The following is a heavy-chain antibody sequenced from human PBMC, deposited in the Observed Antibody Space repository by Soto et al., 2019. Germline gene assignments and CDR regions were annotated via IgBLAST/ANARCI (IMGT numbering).Heavy chain of an antibody. CDR2: IYHSGST. V-gene: IGHV4-30-4*01. Sequence: PSETLSLTCTFSCGSITSGVYYWSWIRQAPGKGLEWIGYIYHSGSTYYSPSLKSQSTISADTSKNQFSLKLTSVTAADTAVYYCARAMNLASSYNWFDPWGQGTLVTVSS. CDR3: ARAMNLASSYNWFDP. J-gene: IGHJ5*02. CDR1: CGSITSGVYY.